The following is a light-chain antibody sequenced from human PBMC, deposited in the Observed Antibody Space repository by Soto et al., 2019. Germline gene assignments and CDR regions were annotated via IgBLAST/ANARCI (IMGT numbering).Light chain of an antibody. V-gene: IGKV1-39*01. CDR3: QQNYRTART. CDR2: AAS. Sequence: DIQLTQSPSSLSASVGDRVTITCRASQSISNYLNWYQQKPGKAPKLLIYAASSLHSGVPSRFSGSGSGTDFTLTISSLQPEDFATYYCQQNYRTARTFGQGTKLEIK. CDR1: QSISNY. J-gene: IGKJ2*01.